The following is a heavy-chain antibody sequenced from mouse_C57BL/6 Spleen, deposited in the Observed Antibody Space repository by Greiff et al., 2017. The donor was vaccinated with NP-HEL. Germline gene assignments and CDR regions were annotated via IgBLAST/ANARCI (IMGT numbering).Heavy chain of an antibody. D-gene: IGHD1-1*01. CDR1: GYTFTSYW. CDR3: ARSRNASCYDFDY. V-gene: IGHV1-7*01. Sequence: VQLQQSGAELAKPGASVKLSCKASGYTFTSYWMHWVKQRPGQGLEWIGNINPSSGDTKYNEKFKGKATLTADKSSSTAYMQLSSLTYEDSSVYYCARSRNASCYDFDYWGQGTTLTVSS. CDR2: INPSSGDT. J-gene: IGHJ2*01.